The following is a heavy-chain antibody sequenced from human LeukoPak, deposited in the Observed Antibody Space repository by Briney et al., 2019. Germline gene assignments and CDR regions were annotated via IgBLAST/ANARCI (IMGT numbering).Heavy chain of an antibody. D-gene: IGHD3-3*01. V-gene: IGHV4-39*07. CDR3: ARGRFLEWSHYFYYYGMDV. J-gene: IGHJ6*02. Sequence: SETLSLTCTVSGGSISSSSYYWGWIRQPPGKGLEWIGEINHSGSTNYNPSLKSRVTISVDTSKNQFSLKLSSVTAADTAVYYCARGRFLEWSHYFYYYGMDVWGQGTTVTVSS. CDR1: GGSISSSSYY. CDR2: INHSGST.